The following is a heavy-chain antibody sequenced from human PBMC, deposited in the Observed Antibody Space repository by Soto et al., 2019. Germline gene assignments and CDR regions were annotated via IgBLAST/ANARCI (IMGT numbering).Heavy chain of an antibody. D-gene: IGHD2-2*01. J-gene: IGHJ4*02. CDR1: GFSLSTSGMC. V-gene: IGHV2-70*11. CDR3: ARGSTSCYRGLGYFDY. CDR2: IDWDDDK. Sequence: SGPTLVNPTQTLTLTCTFSGFSLSTSGMCVSWIRQPPAKALEWLARIDWDDDKYYSTSLKTRLTISKDTSKNQVVLTMTNMDPVDTATYYCARGSTSCYRGLGYFDYWGQGTLVTVS.